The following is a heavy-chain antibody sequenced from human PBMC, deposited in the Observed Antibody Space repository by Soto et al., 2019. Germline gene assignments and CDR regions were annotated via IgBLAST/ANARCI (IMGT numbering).Heavy chain of an antibody. J-gene: IGHJ6*02. D-gene: IGHD5-18*01. CDR1: GYSFTSYW. Sequence: PGESLKISCKGSGYSFTSYWISWVRQMPGKGLEWMGRIDPSDSYTNYSPSFQGHVTISADKSISTAYLQWSSLKASDTAMYYCARRMDTAMVTSYYGMDVWGQGTTVTVS. CDR3: ARRMDTAMVTSYYGMDV. V-gene: IGHV5-10-1*01. CDR2: IDPSDSYT.